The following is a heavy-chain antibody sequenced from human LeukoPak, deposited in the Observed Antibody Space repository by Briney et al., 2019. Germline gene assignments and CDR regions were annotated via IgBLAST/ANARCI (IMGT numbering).Heavy chain of an antibody. CDR2: ISAYNGNT. Sequence: ASVKVSCKASGYTFTSYGISWVRQAPGQGLEWMGWISAYNGNTNYAQKLQGRVTMTTDTSTSTAYMELRSLRSDDTAVYHCARHGAIFGVVIIRDAFDIWGQGTMVTVSS. CDR3: ARHGAIFGVVIIRDAFDI. CDR1: GYTFTSYG. J-gene: IGHJ3*02. D-gene: IGHD3-3*01. V-gene: IGHV1-18*01.